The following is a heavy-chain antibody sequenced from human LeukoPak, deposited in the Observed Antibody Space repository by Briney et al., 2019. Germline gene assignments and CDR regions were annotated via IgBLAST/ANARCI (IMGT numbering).Heavy chain of an antibody. V-gene: IGHV3-11*04. J-gene: IGHJ3*02. CDR3: ARGEELLCAFDI. CDR2: ITGSGSTI. CDR1: GFTFSDYY. Sequence: GGSLRLSCAASGFTFSDYYMSWIRQAPGKGLEWVSYITGSGSTIYYADSVKGRFTISRDNAKNSLYLQMNSLRAEDTAVYYCARGEELLCAFDIWGQGTMVTVSS. D-gene: IGHD1-7*01.